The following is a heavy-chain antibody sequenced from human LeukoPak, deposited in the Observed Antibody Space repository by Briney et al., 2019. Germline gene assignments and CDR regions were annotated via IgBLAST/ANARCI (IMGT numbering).Heavy chain of an antibody. CDR3: ATPGGSGDYPYPTYFNY. V-gene: IGHV3-53*01. J-gene: IGHJ4*02. D-gene: IGHD3-10*01. CDR2: FYSGGSA. CDR1: GFTVAANY. Sequence: PGGSLRLSCAVSGFTVAANYMTWVRQAPGKGLEWVSVFYSGGSAYYADSVKGRFTISRDLSENTLFLQMNSLRAEDTAVYYCATPGGSGDYPYPTYFNYWGQGTLITVSS.